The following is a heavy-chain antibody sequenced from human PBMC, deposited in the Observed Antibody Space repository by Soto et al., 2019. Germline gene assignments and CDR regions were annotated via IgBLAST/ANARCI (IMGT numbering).Heavy chain of an antibody. CDR1: GYTFTSYA. Sequence: GASVKVSCKASGYTFTSYAMHWVRQAPGQRLEWMGWINAGNGNTKYSQKFQGRVTITRDTSASTAYMELSSLRSEDTAVYYCARDDYGDYRGSVDYYYYGMDVWGQGTTVTVSS. J-gene: IGHJ6*02. CDR3: ARDDYGDYRGSVDYYYYGMDV. V-gene: IGHV1-3*01. CDR2: INAGNGNT. D-gene: IGHD4-17*01.